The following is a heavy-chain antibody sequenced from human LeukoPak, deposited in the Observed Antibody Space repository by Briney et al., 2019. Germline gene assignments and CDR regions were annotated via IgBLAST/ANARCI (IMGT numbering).Heavy chain of an antibody. D-gene: IGHD3-10*01. V-gene: IGHV3-64*01. CDR3: ARVQSTVRGIQGPFDL. Sequence: GGSLRLSCAASGFTFSTYAMHWVRQAPGKGLEYVSAIKNNGGGTYYASSVQGRLTVSRDNSRSTLYLQMDSLRPGDMAIYYCARVQSTVRGIQGPFDLWGQGTLVTVS. CDR2: IKNNGGGT. CDR1: GFTFSTYA. J-gene: IGHJ4*02.